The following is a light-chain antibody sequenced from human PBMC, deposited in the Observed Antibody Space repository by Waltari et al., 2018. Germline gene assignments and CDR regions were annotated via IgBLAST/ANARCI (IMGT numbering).Light chain of an antibody. CDR2: GAS. J-gene: IGKJ1*01. CDR3: QQYNDWPRT. CDR1: QSVSSN. V-gene: IGKV3-15*01. Sequence: EIVMTQSPATLSVSPGERATLSCRASQSVSSNLAWYRQKPGQSPRLLIYGASTRATGIAARFSGSGSGTEFTLTISSLQSEDFALYYCQQYNDWPRTFGQGTKVEI.